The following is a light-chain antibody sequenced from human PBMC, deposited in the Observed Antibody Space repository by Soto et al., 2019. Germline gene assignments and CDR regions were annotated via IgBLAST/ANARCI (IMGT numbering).Light chain of an antibody. J-gene: IGKJ4*01. CDR1: QSVSSY. CDR3: QQRSNWPPLT. Sequence: EIVLTQSQATLSLSPCDRATLSCRASQSVSSYLAWYQQKPGQAPRLLIYDASNRATGIPARFSGSGSGTDFTLTISSLEPEDFAVYYCQQRSNWPPLTFGGGTKVDIK. V-gene: IGKV3-11*01. CDR2: DAS.